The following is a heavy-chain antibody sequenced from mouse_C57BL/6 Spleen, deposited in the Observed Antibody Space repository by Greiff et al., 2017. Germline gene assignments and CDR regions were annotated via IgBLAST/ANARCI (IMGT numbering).Heavy chain of an antibody. Sequence: VQLQQSGPELVKPGASVKISCKASSYAFSSSWMNWVKQRPGKGLEWIGRIYPGDGDTNYNGKFKGKATLTADKSSSTAYMQLSSLTSEDSAVYFCAREETGYYFDYWGQGTTLTVSS. CDR3: AREETGYYFDY. D-gene: IGHD4-1*01. V-gene: IGHV1-82*01. J-gene: IGHJ2*01. CDR1: SYAFSSSW. CDR2: IYPGDGDT.